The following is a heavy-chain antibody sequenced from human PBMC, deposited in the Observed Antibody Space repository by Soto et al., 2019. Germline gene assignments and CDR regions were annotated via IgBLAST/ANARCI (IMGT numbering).Heavy chain of an antibody. Sequence: QVQLVESGGGVVQPGRSLRLSCATSGFTFSSYGMHWVRQAPGKGLEWVAVISYDGINEDDADSVKGRFTISRDNSKNTLYLQMNSLRAEDTAVYYCAKDIVLMVYAGNFDYWGQGTLVTVSS. CDR2: ISYDGINE. CDR3: AKDIVLMVYAGNFDY. D-gene: IGHD2-8*01. CDR1: GFTFSSYG. J-gene: IGHJ4*02. V-gene: IGHV3-30*18.